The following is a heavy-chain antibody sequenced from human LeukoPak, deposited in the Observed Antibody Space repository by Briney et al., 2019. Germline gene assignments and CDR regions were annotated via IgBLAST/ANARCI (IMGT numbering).Heavy chain of an antibody. D-gene: IGHD5-12*01. CDR1: GFTFSSNW. CDR2: IKQDGSEK. J-gene: IGHJ4*02. Sequence: PGGSLRLSCAASGFTFSSNWMSWVRQAPGKGLEWVANIKQDGSEKYYVDSVKGRFTISRDNAKNSLYLQMNSLRAEDTAVYYCASPGGATDLDYWGQGTLVTVSS. V-gene: IGHV3-7*01. CDR3: ASPGGATDLDY.